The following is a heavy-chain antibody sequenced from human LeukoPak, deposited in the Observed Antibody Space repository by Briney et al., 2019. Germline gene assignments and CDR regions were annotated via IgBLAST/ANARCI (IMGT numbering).Heavy chain of an antibody. D-gene: IGHD3-22*01. CDR2: ISSSGSTI. J-gene: IGHJ4*02. V-gene: IGHV3-11*04. CDR3: AKVRDYYDSSGDFDY. CDR1: GFTFSDYY. Sequence: GGSLRLSCAASGFTFSDYYMSWIRQAPGKGLEWVSYISSSGSTIYYADSVKGRFTISRDNSKNTLYLQMNSLRAEDTAVYYCAKVRDYYDSSGDFDYWGQGTLVTVSS.